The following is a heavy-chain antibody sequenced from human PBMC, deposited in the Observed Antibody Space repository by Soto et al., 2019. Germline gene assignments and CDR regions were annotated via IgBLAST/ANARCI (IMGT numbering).Heavy chain of an antibody. CDR2: ISSSSSYI. J-gene: IGHJ4*02. V-gene: IGHV3-21*01. CDR1: GFTFSSYS. D-gene: IGHD6-6*01. CDR3: ARGQQLVRPFDY. Sequence: GGSLRLSCAASGFTFSSYSMNWVRPAPGKGLEWVSSISSSSSYIYYADSVKGRFTISRDNAKNSLYLQMNSLRAEDTAVYYCARGQQLVRPFDYWGQGTLVTVSS.